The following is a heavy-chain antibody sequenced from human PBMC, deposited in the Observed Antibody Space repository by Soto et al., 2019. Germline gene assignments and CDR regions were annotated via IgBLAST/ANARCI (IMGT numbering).Heavy chain of an antibody. V-gene: IGHV1-69*12. Sequence: QVQLVQSGAEVKKPGSSVKVSCKASGGTFSSYAISWVRQAPGQGLEWMGGIIPIFGTANYAQKFQGRVTIXXDXSXXTAYMELSSLRSEDTAVYYCARDTLATGTFDWFDPWGQGTLVTVSS. CDR2: IIPIFGTA. CDR1: GGTFSSYA. CDR3: ARDTLATGTFDWFDP. J-gene: IGHJ5*02. D-gene: IGHD1-1*01.